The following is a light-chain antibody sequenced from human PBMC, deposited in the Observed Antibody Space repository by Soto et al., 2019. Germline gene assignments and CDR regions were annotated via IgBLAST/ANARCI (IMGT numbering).Light chain of an antibody. CDR3: QQYNSFPYT. V-gene: IGKV1-5*01. CDR2: DAS. J-gene: IGKJ2*01. CDR1: QSISSW. Sequence: DIQMTQSPSTLSASVGDRVTITCRASQSISSWLAWYQQKSGKAPKFLIYDASSLESGVPSRFSGSGYGTEFTLTISSLQPDDFATYYCQQYNSFPYTFCQGTKLEIK.